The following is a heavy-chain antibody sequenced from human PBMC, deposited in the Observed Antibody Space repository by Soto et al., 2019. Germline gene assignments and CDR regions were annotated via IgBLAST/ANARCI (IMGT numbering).Heavy chain of an antibody. V-gene: IGHV3-23*01. D-gene: IGHD3-16*02. CDR3: AKVGYYDYVWGSYRPDDAFDI. CDR2: VSADGVSS. CDR1: GFTFSSFA. Sequence: PGGSLRLSCEGSGFTFSSFAMGWVRQAPGKGLEWLSSVSADGVSSFSADSVRGRFRVSRDNSKNTLFLQMRFLRVEDTAVYYCAKVGYYDYVWGSYRPDDAFDIWGQGTMVTVSS. J-gene: IGHJ3*02.